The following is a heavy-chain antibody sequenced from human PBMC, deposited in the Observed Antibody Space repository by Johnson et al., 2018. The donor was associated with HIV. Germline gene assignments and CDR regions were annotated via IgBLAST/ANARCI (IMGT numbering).Heavy chain of an antibody. V-gene: IGHV3-53*01. CDR1: GFTVSSNY. CDR2: IYSGGSA. Sequence: VQLVESGGGLIQPGGSLRLSCAASGFTVSSNYMSWVRQAPGKGLEWVSLIYSGGSAYYVDSVKGRFTISRDNSKNTLYLQMNSLRAEDTALYFCAREVVGATRAFDIWGQGTMVTVSS. CDR3: AREVVGATRAFDI. J-gene: IGHJ3*02. D-gene: IGHD1-26*01.